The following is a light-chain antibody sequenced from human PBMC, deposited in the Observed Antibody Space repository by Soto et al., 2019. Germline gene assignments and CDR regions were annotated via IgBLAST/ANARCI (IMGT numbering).Light chain of an antibody. CDR1: SSNIGNNY. V-gene: IGLV1-51*02. J-gene: IGLJ7*01. CDR2: ENN. Sequence: QSVLTQPPSVSAAPGQKVTISCSGSSSNIGNNYVSWYQQLPGTAPKALIYENNKRPSGIPDRFSGSKSGTSATLGITGLQTGDEADYYCGTWDSSLGAYVFGSGTQLTVL. CDR3: GTWDSSLGAYV.